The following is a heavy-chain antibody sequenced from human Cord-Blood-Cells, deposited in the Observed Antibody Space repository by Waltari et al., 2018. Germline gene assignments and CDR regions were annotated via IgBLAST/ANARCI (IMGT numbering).Heavy chain of an antibody. CDR2: IVVGSGNT. CDR1: GFTFTSSA. D-gene: IGHD3-3*01. J-gene: IGHJ4*02. Sequence: QMQLVQSGPEVKKPGTSVEVSCKASGFTFTSSAVQWVRQARGQRLEWIGWIVVGSGNTNYAQKFQERVTITRDMSTSTAYMELSSLRSEDTAVYYCAASRFYTDFWSGPDYWGQGTLVTVSS. V-gene: IGHV1-58*01. CDR3: AASRFYTDFWSGPDY.